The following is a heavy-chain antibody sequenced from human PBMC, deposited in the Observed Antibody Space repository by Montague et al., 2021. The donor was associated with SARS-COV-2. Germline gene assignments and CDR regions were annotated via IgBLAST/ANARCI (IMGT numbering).Heavy chain of an antibody. J-gene: IGHJ5*02. CDR1: GDSITPYGDSIGGYF. CDR2: IYANGNF. V-gene: IGHV4-4*07. D-gene: IGHD2/OR15-2a*01. CDR3: ARDAYYFGPGRVENGALAP. Sequence: SETLSLTCSVSGDSITPYGDSIGGYFWSWIRQPAGKGLEWIGRIYANGNFDYNLTLNSRVSMSMDTSKKEFSMRLISVTAADTAVYYCARDAYYFGPGRVENGALAPWGQGILVTVSS.